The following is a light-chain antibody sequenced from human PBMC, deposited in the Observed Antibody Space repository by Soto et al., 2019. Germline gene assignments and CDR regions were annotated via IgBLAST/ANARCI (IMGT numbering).Light chain of an antibody. CDR3: ISYANNDAWV. CDR2: EVT. CDR1: SSDVGGYHY. V-gene: IGLV2-14*01. Sequence: QSALTQPASVSGSPGQSITISCTGTSSDVGGYHYVSWYQQHPGKAPKLMIYEVTNRPSGISNRFSGSKSGNTASLTISGLQAEDEADSYCISYANNDAWVFGGGTKLTVL. J-gene: IGLJ3*02.